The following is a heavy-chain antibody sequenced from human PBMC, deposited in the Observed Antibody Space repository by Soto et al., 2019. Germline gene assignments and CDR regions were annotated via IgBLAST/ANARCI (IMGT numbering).Heavy chain of an antibody. CDR3: GRDRRPWLGESDAFDI. D-gene: IGHD3-10*01. V-gene: IGHV3-30*03. Sequence: GRSMRLSCAASGFTFSSYGMHWDRQAPGKERGGVAVITYDIHSKFYADYVKGRVNTTRHKHNNTMYLQMTRLSAEDPAVYYCGRDRRPWLGESDAFDIWGQGTMVTV. J-gene: IGHJ3*02. CDR2: ITYDIHSK. CDR1: GFTFSSYG.